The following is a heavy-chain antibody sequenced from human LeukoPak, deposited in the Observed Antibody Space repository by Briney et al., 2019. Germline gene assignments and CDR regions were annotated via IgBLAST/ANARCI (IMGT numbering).Heavy chain of an antibody. CDR1: GGTFSSYA. Sequence: ASVKVSCKASGGTFSSYAISWVRQAPGQGLEWMGGIIPIFGTANYAQKFQGRVTITADESTSTGYMELSSLRSEDTAVYYCARVIRGSFSSGWYSDYNYYGMDVWGQGTTVTVSS. J-gene: IGHJ6*02. D-gene: IGHD6-19*01. CDR2: IIPIFGTA. CDR3: ARVIRGSFSSGWYSDYNYYGMDV. V-gene: IGHV1-69*13.